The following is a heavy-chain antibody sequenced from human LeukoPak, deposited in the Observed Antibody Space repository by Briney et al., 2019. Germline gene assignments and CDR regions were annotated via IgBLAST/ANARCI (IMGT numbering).Heavy chain of an antibody. CDR1: GGSISSSY. V-gene: IGHV4-59*01. D-gene: IGHD3-10*01. J-gene: IGHJ5*02. CDR2: IYNSGST. CDR3: ARDQGTWWFDP. Sequence: PSETVSLICTLSGGSISSSYWSWIRQPPGKGREWVGCIYNSGSTNYNPSLKSRVTISVDMSKNQFSLKLSSVTAADTAVYYCARDQGTWWFDPWGQGTLVTVSS.